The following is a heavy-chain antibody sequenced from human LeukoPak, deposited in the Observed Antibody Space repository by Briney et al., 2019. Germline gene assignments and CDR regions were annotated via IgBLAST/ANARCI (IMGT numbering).Heavy chain of an antibody. J-gene: IGHJ4*02. CDR1: GYTFVNYP. CDR3: ARLRNLDY. CDR2: IDTNTGNP. D-gene: IGHD1-14*01. Sequence: ASVKVSCKASGYTFVNYPMNWVRQAPGQGLEWMGWIDTNTGNPTYAQGFTGRYVFSLDTSVSTAYLQISSLKAEDTAMYYCARLRNLDYWGQGTLVTVSS. V-gene: IGHV7-4-1*02.